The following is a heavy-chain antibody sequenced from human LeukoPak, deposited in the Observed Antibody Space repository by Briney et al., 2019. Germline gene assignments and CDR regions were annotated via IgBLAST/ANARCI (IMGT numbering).Heavy chain of an antibody. CDR2: IIPIFGTA. CDR1: GGTFSSYA. Sequence: ASVKVSCKASGGTFSSYAISWVRQAPGQGLEWMGGIIPIFGTANYAQKFQGRVTITADESTSTAYMELSSLRSEDTAVYYCAKKGVAPDYYYYYMDVWGKGTTVTVSS. CDR3: AKKGVAPDYYYYYMDV. V-gene: IGHV1-69*01. D-gene: IGHD3-3*01. J-gene: IGHJ6*03.